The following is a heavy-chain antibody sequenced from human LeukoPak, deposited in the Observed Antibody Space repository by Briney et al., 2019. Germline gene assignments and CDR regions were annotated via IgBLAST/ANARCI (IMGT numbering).Heavy chain of an antibody. D-gene: IGHD4-23*01. CDR1: GYTFTSYG. CDR3: ARDLGYGGNSGVNY. CDR2: ISAYNGNT. J-gene: IGHJ4*02. V-gene: IGHV1-18*01. Sequence: VASVKVSCKASGYTFTSYGISWVRQAPGQGLEWMGWISAYNGNTNYAQKLQGRVTVTTDTSTSTAYMELRSLRSDDTAVYYCARDLGYGGNSGVNYWGQGTLVTVSS.